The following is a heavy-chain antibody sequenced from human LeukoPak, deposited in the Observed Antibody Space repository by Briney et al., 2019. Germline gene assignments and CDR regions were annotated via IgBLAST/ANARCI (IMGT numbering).Heavy chain of an antibody. CDR3: ASTIAVAGNGYYYYYMDV. D-gene: IGHD6-19*01. J-gene: IGHJ6*03. CDR2: IYHSGST. CDR1: GYSISSGYY. V-gene: IGHV4-38-2*02. Sequence: SETLSLTCTVSGYSISSGYYWGWIRQPPGKGLEWIGSIYHSGSTYYNPSLKSRVTISVDTSKNQFSLKLSSVTAADTAVYYCASTIAVAGNGYYYYYMDVWGKGTTVTVSS.